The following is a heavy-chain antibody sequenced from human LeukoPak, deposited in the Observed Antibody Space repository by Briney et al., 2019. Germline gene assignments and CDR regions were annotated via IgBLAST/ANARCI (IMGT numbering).Heavy chain of an antibody. CDR2: ISSSGSTI. V-gene: IGHV3-48*03. CDR1: GFTFSSYE. Sequence: GGSLRLSCAASGFTFSSYEMNWVRQAPGEGLEWVSYISSSGSTIYYADSVKGRFTISRDNAKNSLYLQMNSLRAEDTAVYYCARTTTVTTGDYWGQGTLVTVSS. D-gene: IGHD4-11*01. CDR3: ARTTTVTTGDY. J-gene: IGHJ4*02.